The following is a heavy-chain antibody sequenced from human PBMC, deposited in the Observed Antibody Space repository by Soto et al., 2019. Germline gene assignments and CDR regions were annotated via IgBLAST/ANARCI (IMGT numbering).Heavy chain of an antibody. CDR1: GGSISSSRYY. V-gene: IGHV4-39*01. Sequence: QLQLQESGPGLVKPSETLSLTCTVSGGSISSSRYYWGWIRQPPGKGLEWIGSIYYSGSTYYNPSLKSRVTISVDTSKNQFSLKLSSVTAADTAVYYCARTPYDFWSGDDYWGQGTLVTVSS. CDR3: ARTPYDFWSGDDY. CDR2: IYYSGST. D-gene: IGHD3-3*01. J-gene: IGHJ4*02.